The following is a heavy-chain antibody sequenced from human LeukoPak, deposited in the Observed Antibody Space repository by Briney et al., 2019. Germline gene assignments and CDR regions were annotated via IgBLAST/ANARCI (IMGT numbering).Heavy chain of an antibody. D-gene: IGHD3-22*01. CDR3: AQLQDFYDNSGYSYFDN. Sequence: PGGSLRLSCAASGFTFSNYAMSWVRQAPGKGLEWVSSITGNALNTYHADFIKGRFTISRDDSKNTLYLHLSSLRVEDTAVYYCAQLQDFYDNSGYSYFDNWGQGTLVTVSS. CDR1: GFTFSNYA. V-gene: IGHV3-23*01. J-gene: IGHJ4*02. CDR2: ITGNALNT.